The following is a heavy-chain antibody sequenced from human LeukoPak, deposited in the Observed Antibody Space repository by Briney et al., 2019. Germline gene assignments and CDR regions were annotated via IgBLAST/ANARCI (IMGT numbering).Heavy chain of an antibody. Sequence: SQTLSLTCTVSGGSISSDAYFWSWIRQHPGKGLEWIGNIYYSGNTYYNPSLKSRVTMSVDTPKNQFCLKLSSVTAADTAVYYCAAIVVVSAAIDYWGQGTLVTVSS. CDR2: IYYSGNT. CDR3: AAIVVVSAAIDY. D-gene: IGHD2-2*01. CDR1: GGSISSDAYF. V-gene: IGHV4-31*03. J-gene: IGHJ4*02.